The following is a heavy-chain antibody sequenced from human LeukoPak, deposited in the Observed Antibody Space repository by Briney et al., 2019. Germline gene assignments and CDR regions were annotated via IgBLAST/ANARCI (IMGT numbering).Heavy chain of an antibody. J-gene: IGHJ4*02. Sequence: SGPTLAKPTQILTLTRTFSGFSLRGSGVGVGWIRQPPGKALEWLALLYRHDDKRFTPSLKSRLTITKDTSKNQVVLPMSDMHPLDTATYYCARITVFKMVYWGEGTPVTVSS. V-gene: IGHV2-5*01. CDR2: LYRHDDK. D-gene: IGHD3-9*01. CDR3: ARITVFKMVY. CDR1: GFSLRGSGVG.